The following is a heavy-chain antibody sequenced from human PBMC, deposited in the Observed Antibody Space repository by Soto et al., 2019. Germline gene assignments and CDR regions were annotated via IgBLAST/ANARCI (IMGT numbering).Heavy chain of an antibody. Sequence: PSDTLSLTCTVSGGSIGGDSWSWIRQSPGKGLDFIGYIYHSGSTNYNPSLKSRVTISMDTSKNQFSLRLSSVTAADTAVYYCARAGIVQVSYAMDVWGQGTTVTVSS. CDR1: GGSIGGDS. J-gene: IGHJ6*02. CDR2: IYHSGST. D-gene: IGHD2-8*01. CDR3: ARAGIVQVSYAMDV. V-gene: IGHV4-59*01.